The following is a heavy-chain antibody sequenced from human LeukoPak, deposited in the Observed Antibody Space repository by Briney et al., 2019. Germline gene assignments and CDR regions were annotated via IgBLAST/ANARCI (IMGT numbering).Heavy chain of an antibody. CDR1: GGSISSSNW. CDR2: IYHSGST. D-gene: IGHD5-12*01. Sequence: SETLSLTCAVSGGSISSSNWWSWVRQPPGKGLEWIGEIYHSGSTNYNPSLKSRVTISVDTSKNQFSLKLSSVTAADTAVYYCARSGYSGYDYYYGMDVWAKGPRSPSP. J-gene: IGHJ6*02. CDR3: ARSGYSGYDYYYGMDV. V-gene: IGHV4-4*02.